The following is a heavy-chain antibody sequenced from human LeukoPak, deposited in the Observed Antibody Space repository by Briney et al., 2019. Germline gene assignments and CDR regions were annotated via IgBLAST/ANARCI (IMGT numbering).Heavy chain of an antibody. J-gene: IGHJ4*02. Sequence: ASVKVSCKASGYTFTSYYMHWVRQAPGQGLEWMGIINPSGGSTNYAQKFQGRVTITADKSTSTAYMELSSLGSEDTAVYYCASQECSGGSCYSASDYWGQGTLVTVSS. CDR1: GYTFTSYY. CDR3: ASQECSGGSCYSASDY. V-gene: IGHV1-46*01. D-gene: IGHD2-15*01. CDR2: INPSGGST.